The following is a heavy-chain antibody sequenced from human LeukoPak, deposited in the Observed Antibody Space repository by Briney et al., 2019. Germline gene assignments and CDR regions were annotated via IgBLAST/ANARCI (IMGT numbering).Heavy chain of an antibody. J-gene: IGHJ4*02. V-gene: IGHV3-30*04. CDR3: ARGVPTGTSFDY. Sequence: PGGSLRLSCAASGFTFSDYAIHWVRQAPGKGLECVAVISDDGTYKDYADSVKGRFTISRDNSKNSLHLQMNSLRPEDTAVYYCARGVPTGTSFDYWAQGTLVTVSS. CDR2: ISDDGTYK. D-gene: IGHD4-17*01. CDR1: GFTFSDYA.